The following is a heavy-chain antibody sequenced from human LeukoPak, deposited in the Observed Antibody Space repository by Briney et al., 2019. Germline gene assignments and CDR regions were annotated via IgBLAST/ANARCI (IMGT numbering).Heavy chain of an antibody. CDR3: TRTDYDFWSGLPQTFDY. D-gene: IGHD3-3*01. V-gene: IGHV3-49*04. J-gene: IGHJ4*02. Sequence: GGSLRLSCTASGFTFGDYAMSWVRQAPGKGLEWVGFIRSKTYGGTTEYAASVKGRFTISRDDSKSIAYLQMNSLKTEDTAVYYCTRTDYDFWSGLPQTFDYWGQGALVTVSS. CDR1: GFTFGDYA. CDR2: IRSKTYGGTT.